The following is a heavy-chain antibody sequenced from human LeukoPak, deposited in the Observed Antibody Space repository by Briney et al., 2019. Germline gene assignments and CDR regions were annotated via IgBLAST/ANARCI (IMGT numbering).Heavy chain of an antibody. CDR2: IYYSGST. J-gene: IGHJ3*02. D-gene: IGHD2-15*01. CDR3: ARRKDIVVVVAAQYDAFDI. CDR1: GGSISSYY. V-gene: IGHV4-59*08. Sequence: PSETLSLTCTVSGGSISSYYWSWIRQPPGKGPEWIGYIYYSGSTNYNPSLKSRVTISVDTSKNQFSLKLSSVTAADTAVYYCARRKDIVVVVAAQYDAFDIWGQGTMVTVSS.